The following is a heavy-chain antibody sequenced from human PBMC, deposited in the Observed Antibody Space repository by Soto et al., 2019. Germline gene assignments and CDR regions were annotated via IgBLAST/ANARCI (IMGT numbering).Heavy chain of an antibody. J-gene: IGHJ4*02. Sequence: EVQLVESGGGLVQPGGSLRLSCAASGFTVSSHYLNWVRQAPGKGLEWVSVIYSGGNTYYADSVKGRFTISRHNSKNTLFLQINSLRAEDTAVYYCAREIKMVTTNYFDYWGQGILVTVSS. D-gene: IGHD4-17*01. CDR3: AREIKMVTTNYFDY. CDR1: GFTVSSHY. CDR2: IYSGGNT. V-gene: IGHV3-53*04.